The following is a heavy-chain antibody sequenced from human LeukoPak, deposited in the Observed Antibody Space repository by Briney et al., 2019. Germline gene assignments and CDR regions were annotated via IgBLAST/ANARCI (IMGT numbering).Heavy chain of an antibody. CDR1: GGSISSYY. V-gene: IGHV4-59*01. CDR2: IYCSGST. J-gene: IGHJ4*02. D-gene: IGHD3-10*01. Sequence: SETLSLTCTVSGGSISSYYWSWIRQPPGKGLEWIGYIYCSGSTNYNPSLKSRVTISVDTSKNQFSLKLSSVTAADTAVYYCARSALWFGELDFDYWGQGTLVTVSS. CDR3: ARSALWFGELDFDY.